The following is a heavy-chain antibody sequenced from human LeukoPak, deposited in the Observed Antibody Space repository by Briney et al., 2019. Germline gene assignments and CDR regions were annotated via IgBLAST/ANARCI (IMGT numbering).Heavy chain of an antibody. D-gene: IGHD3-16*02. CDR1: GFTFSSYG. J-gene: IGHJ4*02. V-gene: IGHV3-30*02. Sequence: GGSLRLSCAASGFTFSSYGMHWVRRAPGKGLEWVAFIRYDGSNKYYADSVKGRFTISRDNSKNTLYLQMNSLRAEDTAVYYCAKGGDDYVWGSYRYYGLFDYWGQGTLVTVSS. CDR2: IRYDGSNK. CDR3: AKGGDDYVWGSYRYYGLFDY.